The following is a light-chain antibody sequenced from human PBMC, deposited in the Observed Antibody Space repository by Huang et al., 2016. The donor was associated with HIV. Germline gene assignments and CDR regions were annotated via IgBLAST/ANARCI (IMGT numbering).Light chain of an antibody. CDR3: QQYNNWPPLT. CDR2: GAS. V-gene: IGKV3-15*01. Sequence: EVVITQSPAILSVSPGERATLSCRASQNVNNDLAWYKHNPGQAPRLLIYGASTRATGIPARFSGNGSETEFTLTISRLQSEDFAIYYCQQYNNWPPLTFGGGTKVEIK. CDR1: QNVNND. J-gene: IGKJ4*01.